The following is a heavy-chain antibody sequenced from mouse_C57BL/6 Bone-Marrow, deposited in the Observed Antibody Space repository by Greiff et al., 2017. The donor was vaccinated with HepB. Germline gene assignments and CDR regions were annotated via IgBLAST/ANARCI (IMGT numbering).Heavy chain of an antibody. D-gene: IGHD1-1*01. CDR1: GYTFTSYW. V-gene: IGHV1-69*01. CDR2: IDPSDSYT. J-gene: IGHJ2*01. CDR3: ARSYGSSLWDY. Sequence: VQLQQPGAELVMPGASVKLSCKASGYTFTSYWMHWVKQRPGQGLEWIGEIDPSDSYTNYNQKFKGKSTLTVDKSSSTAYMQLSSLTSEDSAVYYCARSYGSSLWDYWGQGTTRTVSS.